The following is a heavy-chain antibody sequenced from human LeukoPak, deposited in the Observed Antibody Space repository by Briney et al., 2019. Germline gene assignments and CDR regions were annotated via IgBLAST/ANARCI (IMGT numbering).Heavy chain of an antibody. D-gene: IGHD6-19*01. CDR3: ARGRTAVADLHH. CDR1: GYSISGGYC. J-gene: IGHJ1*01. CDR2: IYHSGST. Sequence: PSETLSLTCDVSGYSISGGYCWGWIRQPPGKGLEWIGSIYHSGSTYYNPSLKSRVTISVDTSKNQFSLKLSSVTAADTAVYYCARGRTAVADLHHWGQGTLVTVSS. V-gene: IGHV4-38-2*01.